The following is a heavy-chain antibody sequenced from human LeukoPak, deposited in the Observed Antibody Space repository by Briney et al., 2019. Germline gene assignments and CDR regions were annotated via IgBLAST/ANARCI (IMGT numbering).Heavy chain of an antibody. CDR2: ISAYKGNT. CDR1: GYTFTSYG. D-gene: IGHD3-3*01. V-gene: IGHV1-18*01. Sequence: ASVKVSCEASGYTFTSYGISWVRQAPGQGLEWMGWISAYKGNTNYAQKLQGRVTMTTDTSTSTAYMELRSLRSDDTAVYYCARATAGPFWSGYSTGPFDYWGQGTLVTVSS. J-gene: IGHJ4*02. CDR3: ARATAGPFWSGYSTGPFDY.